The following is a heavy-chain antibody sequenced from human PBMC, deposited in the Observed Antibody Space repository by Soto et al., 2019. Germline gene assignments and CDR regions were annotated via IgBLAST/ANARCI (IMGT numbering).Heavy chain of an antibody. J-gene: IGHJ6*02. CDR3: AKDSKVTTTYYYYGMDV. V-gene: IGHV3-30*18. Sequence: QVQLVESGGGVVQPGRYLRLSCAASGFTFSSYGMHWVRQAPGKGLEWVAVISYDGSNKYYADSVKGRFTISRDNSKNTLYLQMNSLRAEDTAVYYCAKDSKVTTTYYYYGMDVWGQGTTVTVSS. D-gene: IGHD4-4*01. CDR1: GFTFSSYG. CDR2: ISYDGSNK.